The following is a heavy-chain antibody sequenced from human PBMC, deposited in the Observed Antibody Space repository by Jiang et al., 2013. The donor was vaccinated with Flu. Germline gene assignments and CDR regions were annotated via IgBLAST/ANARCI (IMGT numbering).Heavy chain of an antibody. CDR3: ARGGTIAAAGHYYYYGMDV. D-gene: IGHD6-13*01. CDR1: GGSISSGSYY. CDR2: IYTSGST. Sequence: YGSGLVKPSQTLSLTCTVSGGSISSGSYYWSWIRQPAGKGLEWIGRIYTSGSTNYNPSLKSRVTISVDTSKNQFSLKLSSVTAADTAVYYCARGGTIAAAGHYYYYGMDVVGPRDHGHRLL. V-gene: IGHV4-61*02. J-gene: IGHJ6*02.